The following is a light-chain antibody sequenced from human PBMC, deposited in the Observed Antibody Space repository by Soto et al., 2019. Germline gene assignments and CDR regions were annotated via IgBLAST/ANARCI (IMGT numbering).Light chain of an antibody. Sequence: ESGLTQSPGTLSMSPGERATLSCRASQSVSSSYSAWYQQKPGQAPRLLIYGASSRATGIPDRFSGSGSGTAFTLTISRLEPEDFAVYYCQQYGSSPFTFGPGTKVDIK. CDR1: QSVSSSY. V-gene: IGKV3-20*01. CDR2: GAS. CDR3: QQYGSSPFT. J-gene: IGKJ3*01.